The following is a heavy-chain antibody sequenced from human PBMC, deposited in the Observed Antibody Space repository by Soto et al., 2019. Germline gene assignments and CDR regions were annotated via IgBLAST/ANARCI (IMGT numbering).Heavy chain of an antibody. D-gene: IGHD2-2*01. J-gene: IGHJ6*02. V-gene: IGHV3-30*18. CDR2: ISYDGSNK. Sequence: PRLSCAASGFTFSSYGMHWVRQAPGKGLEWVAVISYDGSNKYYADSVKGRFTISRDNSKNTLYLQMNSLRAEDTAVYYCANPARGMDVWGQGTTVTVSS. CDR3: ANPARGMDV. CDR1: GFTFSSYG.